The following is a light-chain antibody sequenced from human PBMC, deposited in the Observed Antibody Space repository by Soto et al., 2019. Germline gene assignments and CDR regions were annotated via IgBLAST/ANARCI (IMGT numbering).Light chain of an antibody. V-gene: IGKV3-11*01. Sequence: EVVLTQSPTTLSLSPGERATLSCRASQSVSSYLTCYQQKPGQAPRLLIYDASNKATGIPARFSGSVSRTNFTLPISILEAEDFPVYSSQPRGNWPISFGEGTRLE. CDR3: QPRGNWPIS. CDR1: QSVSSY. CDR2: DAS. J-gene: IGKJ5*01.